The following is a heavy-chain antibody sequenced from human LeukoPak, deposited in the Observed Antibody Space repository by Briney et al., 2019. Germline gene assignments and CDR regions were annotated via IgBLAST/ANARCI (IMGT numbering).Heavy chain of an antibody. D-gene: IGHD4-11*01. CDR1: GGTFSSYA. V-gene: IGHV1-69*05. CDR2: IIPIFGTA. Sequence: GASVKVSCKASGGTFSSYAISWVRQAPGQGLEWMGGIIPIFGTANYAQKFQGRVTITTDESTSIAYMELSSLRSEDTAVYYCARGDYSNYAGGYYYYYYYMDVWGKGTTVTVSS. J-gene: IGHJ6*03. CDR3: ARGDYSNYAGGYYYYYYYMDV.